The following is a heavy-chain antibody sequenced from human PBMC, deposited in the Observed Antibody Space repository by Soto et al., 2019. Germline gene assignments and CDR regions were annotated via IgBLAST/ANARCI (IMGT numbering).Heavy chain of an antibody. CDR3: AKDAGGYCSGGSCRTHGMDV. CDR2: ISYDGSNK. J-gene: IGHJ6*02. V-gene: IGHV3-30*18. Sequence: QVQLVESGGGVVQPGRSLRLSCAASGFTFSSYGMHWVRQAPGKGLEWVAVISYDGSNKYYADSVKGRFTISRDNSKNTLYLQMNSLRAEYTAVYYCAKDAGGYCSGGSCRTHGMDVWGQGTTVTFSS. CDR1: GFTFSSYG. D-gene: IGHD2-15*01.